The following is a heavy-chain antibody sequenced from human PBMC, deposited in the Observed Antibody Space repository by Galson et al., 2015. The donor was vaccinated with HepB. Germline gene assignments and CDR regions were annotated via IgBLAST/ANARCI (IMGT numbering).Heavy chain of an antibody. CDR2: ISYDGSNK. J-gene: IGHJ4*02. Sequence: SLRLSCAASGFTFSSYAMHWVRQAPGKGLEWVAVISYDGSNKYYADSVKGRFTISRDNSKNTLYLQMNSLRAEDTAVYYCARGNTMVRGGRGFDYWGQGTLVTVSS. CDR1: GFTFSSYA. CDR3: ARGNTMVRGGRGFDY. D-gene: IGHD3-10*01. V-gene: IGHV3-30*04.